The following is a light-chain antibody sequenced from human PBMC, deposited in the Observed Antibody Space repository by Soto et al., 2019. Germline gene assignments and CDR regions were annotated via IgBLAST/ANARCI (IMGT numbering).Light chain of an antibody. Sequence: DIQMTQSPSSLSASVGDTVTITCQASRDISVYLNWYQQKPGKAPKLLVFDASNLQTGVPSRFSGSGSGTHFTFTISSLQTEDVATYDCQQYDDLPPYTFGQWARLE. J-gene: IGKJ2*01. V-gene: IGKV1-33*01. CDR3: QQYDDLPPYT. CDR1: RDISVY. CDR2: DAS.